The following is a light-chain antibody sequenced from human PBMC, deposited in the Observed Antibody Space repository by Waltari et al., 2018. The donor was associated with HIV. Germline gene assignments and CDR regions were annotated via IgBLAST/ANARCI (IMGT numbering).Light chain of an antibody. V-gene: IGLV1-44*01. Sequence: QSVLAQPPSASGTPGQRVTISCSGSTSNLGGNTVSWYQQLPGTAPKPLIYSNNERPSGVPDRLSGSTSGTSASLVISGLQSEDEADYYCAAWDDSLKGGAFGTGTKVTVL. J-gene: IGLJ1*01. CDR3: AAWDDSLKGGA. CDR1: TSNLGGNT. CDR2: SNN.